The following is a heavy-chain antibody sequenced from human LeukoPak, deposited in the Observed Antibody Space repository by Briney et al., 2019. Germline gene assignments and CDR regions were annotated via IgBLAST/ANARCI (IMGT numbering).Heavy chain of an antibody. CDR2: ISSSSSYI. CDR1: GFTFRSYS. D-gene: IGHD3-22*01. V-gene: IGHV3-21*01. J-gene: IGHJ4*02. Sequence: GGSLRLSCAASGFTFRSYSMNWVRQAPGKGLEWVSFISSSSSYIYYADSVKGRFTISRDNAKNSLYLQMNSLRAEDTAVYYCAKDLYYDSRAYYFDYWGQGILVTVSS. CDR3: AKDLYYDSRAYYFDY.